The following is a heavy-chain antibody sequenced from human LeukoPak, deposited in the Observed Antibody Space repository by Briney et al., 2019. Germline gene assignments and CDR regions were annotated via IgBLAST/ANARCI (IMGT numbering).Heavy chain of an antibody. CDR1: GYTFTSYG. D-gene: IGHD3-9*01. CDR3: AGSSRYDIWTGYPY. Sequence: ASVKVSCKASGYTFTSYGISWVRQAPGQGLEWMGWINANSGGTNYAQKFQGRVTMTRDTSISTAYMELSRLRSDDTAVYYCAGSSRYDIWTGYPYWGQGTLVTVSP. CDR2: INANSGGT. V-gene: IGHV1-2*02. J-gene: IGHJ4*02.